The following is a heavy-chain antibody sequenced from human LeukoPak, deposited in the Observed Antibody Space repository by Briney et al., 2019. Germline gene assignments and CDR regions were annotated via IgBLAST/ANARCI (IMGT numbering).Heavy chain of an antibody. CDR2: NYYSGST. D-gene: IGHD6-19*01. CDR1: GGSINKDY. CDR3: AKQWETSNSSGWDHYFDS. V-gene: IGHV4-59*08. J-gene: IGHJ4*02. Sequence: SETLSLTCTVSGGSINKDYWSWIRQPPGKGLEWIGYNYYSGSTNYNPSLKSRVTISVDTSKNQFSLKLSSVTAADTAVYYCAKQWETSNSSGWDHYFDSWGQGAPVNVSS.